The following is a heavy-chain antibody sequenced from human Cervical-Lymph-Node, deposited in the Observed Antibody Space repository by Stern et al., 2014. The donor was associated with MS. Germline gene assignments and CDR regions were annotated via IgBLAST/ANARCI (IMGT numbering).Heavy chain of an antibody. Sequence: QVPLVQSGAEVKKPGASVKVSCKASGYTFTTYPMHWVRQAPGQSLEWMGWINTGNGNTKYSQKFQDRVTITRDTSASTAYMELSSLRSEDTAVYYCARHRGGWYSDYWGQGTLVTVSS. CDR1: GYTFTTYP. CDR2: INTGNGNT. V-gene: IGHV1-3*04. CDR3: ARHRGGWYSDY. D-gene: IGHD6-19*01. J-gene: IGHJ4*02.